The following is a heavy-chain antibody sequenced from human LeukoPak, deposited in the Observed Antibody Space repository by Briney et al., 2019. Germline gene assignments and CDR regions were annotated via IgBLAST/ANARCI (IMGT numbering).Heavy chain of an antibody. CDR2: IYHSGST. J-gene: IGHJ4*02. D-gene: IGHD1-26*01. CDR3: AKSRRESELLSPVDS. CDR1: GYSISSGYY. V-gene: IGHV4-38-2*02. Sequence: SETLSLTCTVSGYSISSGYYWGWIRQPPGKGQEWIGSIYHSGSTYYNPSLKSRVTISVDTSKNQSSLKLSSVTAADTAVYYCAKSRRESELLSPVDSRGQGTLVTVSS.